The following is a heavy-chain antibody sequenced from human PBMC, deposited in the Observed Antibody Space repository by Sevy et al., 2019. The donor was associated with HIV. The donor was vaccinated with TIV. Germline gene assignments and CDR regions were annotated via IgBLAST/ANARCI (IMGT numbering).Heavy chain of an antibody. V-gene: IGHV3-9*01. CDR1: GFTFDDHG. J-gene: IGHJ6*02. Sequence: GGSLRLSCVTSGFTFDDHGMHWVREIPGKGLEWVSGVSWNGRSLGYADTVKGRFINSRDNAKKSVSLQMNSLRTEDTALYYCARDAGTGGSYMGYYFGMDVWGQGITVTVSS. CDR2: VSWNGRSL. D-gene: IGHD3-10*01. CDR3: ARDAGTGGSYMGYYFGMDV.